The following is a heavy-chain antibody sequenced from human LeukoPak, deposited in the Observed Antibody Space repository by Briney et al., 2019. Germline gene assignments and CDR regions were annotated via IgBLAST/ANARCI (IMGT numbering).Heavy chain of an antibody. Sequence: GGSLRLSCAASGFTFSSYGMHWVRQAPGKGLEWVAFIRYDGSNKYYADSVKGRFTISRDNSKNTLYLQMNSLRAEDTAVYYCAKDLVLAAIFENFDYWGQGTLVTVSS. D-gene: IGHD2-2*01. J-gene: IGHJ4*02. CDR2: IRYDGSNK. V-gene: IGHV3-30*02. CDR1: GFTFSSYG. CDR3: AKDLVLAAIFENFDY.